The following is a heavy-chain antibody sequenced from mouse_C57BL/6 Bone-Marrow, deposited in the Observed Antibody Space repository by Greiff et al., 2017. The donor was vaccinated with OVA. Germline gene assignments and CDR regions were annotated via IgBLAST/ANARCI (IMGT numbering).Heavy chain of an antibody. V-gene: IGHV1-15*01. CDR3: TRWLLFFDY. J-gene: IGHJ2*01. CDR2: IDPETGGT. CDR1: GYTITDYE. D-gene: IGHD2-3*01. Sequence: VQLQQSGAELVRPGASVTLSCKASGYTITDYEMHWVKQTPVHGLEWIGAIDPETGGTAYNQKFKGKAILTADKSSSTAYMELRSLTSEDSAVYYCTRWLLFFDYWGQGTTLTVSS.